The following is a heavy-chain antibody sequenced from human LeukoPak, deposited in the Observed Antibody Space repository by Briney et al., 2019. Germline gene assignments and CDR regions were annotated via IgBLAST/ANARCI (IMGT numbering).Heavy chain of an antibody. Sequence: GGSLRLSCAVSGFTISSHGMHWVRQAPGKGLEWVAVISYDGSNKYYADSVKGRFTISRDNSKNTLYLQMNSLRAEDTAVYYCARDPIFGVVRRPYYFDYWGQGTLVTVSS. CDR3: ARDPIFGVVRRPYYFDY. CDR2: ISYDGSNK. CDR1: GFTISSHG. D-gene: IGHD3-3*01. V-gene: IGHV3-30*03. J-gene: IGHJ4*02.